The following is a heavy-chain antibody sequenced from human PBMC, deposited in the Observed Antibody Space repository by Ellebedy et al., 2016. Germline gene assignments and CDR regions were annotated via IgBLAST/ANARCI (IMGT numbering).Heavy chain of an antibody. Sequence: GGSLRLSCVASGFTFSSYWIHWVRQAPGKGLEWVADIKPDGSVTYYVDYVRGRLTISRDNARSSVYLQLNSLRVEGTAVYHCARDLTASGTLDYWGRGTLVTVSS. CDR3: ARDLTASGTLDY. D-gene: IGHD3-9*01. V-gene: IGHV3-7*03. CDR1: GFTFSSYW. CDR2: IKPDGSVT. J-gene: IGHJ4*02.